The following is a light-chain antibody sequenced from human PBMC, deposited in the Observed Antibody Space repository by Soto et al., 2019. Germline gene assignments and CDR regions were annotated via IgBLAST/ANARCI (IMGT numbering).Light chain of an antibody. CDR2: GAS. Sequence: IQLTQSPSSLSASVGDRVTISCRASQGIANFLAWYQQKPGKAPKLLIYGASTLHSGVPSRFSGSGSGTDFTLTISSLQPEDFATYYCQQLNSFPIPFGPGTKVDIK. V-gene: IGKV1-9*01. CDR3: QQLNSFPIP. CDR1: QGIANF. J-gene: IGKJ3*01.